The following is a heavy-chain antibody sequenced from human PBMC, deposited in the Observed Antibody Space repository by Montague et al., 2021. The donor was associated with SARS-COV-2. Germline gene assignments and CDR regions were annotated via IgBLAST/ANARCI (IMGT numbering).Heavy chain of an antibody. J-gene: IGHJ4*02. CDR2: IYYSCST. D-gene: IGHD3-22*01. Sequence: SETLSLTCTVSGGSISSYYWSWIRQPPGKRLEWIWYIYYSCSTNYNPSLKSRVTISVDTSKNQFSLKLSSVTAADTAVYYCARATLGITMIVVVMTAIDYYFDYWGQGNLVTVSS. CDR3: ARATLGITMIVVVMTAIDYYFDY. CDR1: GGSISSYY. V-gene: IGHV4-59*12.